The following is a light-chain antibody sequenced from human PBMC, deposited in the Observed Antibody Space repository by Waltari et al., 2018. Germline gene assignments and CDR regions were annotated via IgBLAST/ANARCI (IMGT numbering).Light chain of an antibody. V-gene: IGLV2-23*02. CDR3: CSYAGSWIWV. Sequence: QAALTQPASVSGSPGQSITISCTGSNSDVGNYNLVSWYQKHPGKAPKLIIYEVTNRPSGISDRVSGFKTGNTASLTISGLQAEDEADYYCCSYAGSWIWVFGGGTELTVL. J-gene: IGLJ3*02. CDR2: EVT. CDR1: NSDVGNYNL.